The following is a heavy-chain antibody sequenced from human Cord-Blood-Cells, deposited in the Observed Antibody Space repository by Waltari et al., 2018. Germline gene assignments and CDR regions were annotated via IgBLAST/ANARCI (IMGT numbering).Heavy chain of an antibody. D-gene: IGHD7-27*01. CDR1: GGSIISRSYY. J-gene: IGHJ3*02. CDR2: IYYSGST. V-gene: IGHV4-39*01. CDR3: ASSTGDDAFDI. Sequence: QLQLQQSGPGLVKPSETPSPTCTVSGGSIISRSYYWGWIRQPPGKGLEWIGSIYYSGSTYYNPSLKSRVTISVDTSKNQFSLKLSSVTAADTAVYYCASSTGDDAFDIWGQGTMVTVSS.